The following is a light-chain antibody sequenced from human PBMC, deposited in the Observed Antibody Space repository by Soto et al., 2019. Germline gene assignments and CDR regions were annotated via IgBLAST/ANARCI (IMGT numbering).Light chain of an antibody. CDR1: QGIRNF. CDR2: AAA. J-gene: IGKJ3*01. V-gene: IGKV1-27*01. CDR3: QKYSSVPV. Sequence: DIQMTQSPTSLSASVGDRVTITCRASQGIRNFVAWYQQKPGKAPKLLIYAAATLQSGVPSRFSGSGSWTDFTLTISSLQPEDVATYSCQKYSSVPVFGPGTKVEIQ.